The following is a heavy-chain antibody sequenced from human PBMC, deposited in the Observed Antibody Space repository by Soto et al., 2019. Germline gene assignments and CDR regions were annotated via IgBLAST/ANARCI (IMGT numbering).Heavy chain of an antibody. V-gene: IGHV3-9*01. D-gene: IGHD6-6*01. Sequence: GGSLRLSCAASGFTFDDYAIHWVRQAPGKGLEWVSGISWNSGSIGYADSVKGRFAISRDNAKNSLYLQMNSLRAEDTALYYCAKDMGSSSHHYYYGMDVWGQGTTVTVSS. CDR3: AKDMGSSSHHYYYGMDV. CDR2: ISWNSGSI. CDR1: GFTFDDYA. J-gene: IGHJ6*02.